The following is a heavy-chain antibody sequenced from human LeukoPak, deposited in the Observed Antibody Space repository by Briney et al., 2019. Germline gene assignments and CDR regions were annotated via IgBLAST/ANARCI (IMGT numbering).Heavy chain of an antibody. CDR3: ARERSGSYQALSF. D-gene: IGHD3-10*01. CDR1: GYTFTIYG. CDR2: ISAYNGNT. V-gene: IGHV1-18*01. J-gene: IGHJ4*02. Sequence: ASVKVSSKASGYTFTIYGISWVRQAPGQGLEWMGWISAYNGNTNYAQKLQGRVTMTTDKSTSTAYMELRSLRSDDTAVYYCARERSGSYQALSFWGQGTLVTVSS.